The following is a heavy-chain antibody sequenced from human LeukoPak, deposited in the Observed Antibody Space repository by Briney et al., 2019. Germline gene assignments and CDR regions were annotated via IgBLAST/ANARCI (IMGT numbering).Heavy chain of an antibody. Sequence: ASVKVSCKASGGTFSSYAIRWVRQAPGQGLEWMGRIIPILGIANYAQKFQGRVTITADKSTSTAYMELSSLRSEDTAVYYCARASYYYDSSGLIDYWGQGTLVTVSS. CDR2: IIPILGIA. CDR1: GGTFSSYA. J-gene: IGHJ4*02. D-gene: IGHD3-22*01. CDR3: ARASYYYDSSGLIDY. V-gene: IGHV1-69*04.